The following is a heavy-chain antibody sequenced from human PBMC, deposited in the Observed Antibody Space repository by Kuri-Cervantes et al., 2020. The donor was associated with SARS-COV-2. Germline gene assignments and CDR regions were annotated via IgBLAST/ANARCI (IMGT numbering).Heavy chain of an antibody. V-gene: IGHV1-2*02. CDR3: ARGRCSSTSCRRSDFQH. J-gene: IGHJ1*01. Sequence: GGSLRLSCKASGYTFTGYYMHWVRQAPGQGLEWMGWINPNSGGTNYAQKFQGRVTMTRDTSISTAYMELSSLRSEDTAVYYCARGRCSSTSCRRSDFQHRGQGTLVTVSS. CDR1: GYTFTGYY. D-gene: IGHD2-2*01. CDR2: INPNSGGT.